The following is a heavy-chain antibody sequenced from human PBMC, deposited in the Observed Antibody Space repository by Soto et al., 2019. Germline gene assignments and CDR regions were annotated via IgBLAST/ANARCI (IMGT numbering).Heavy chain of an antibody. CDR2: IYHSGIT. CDR3: ARGGLYCSGGSCYYYYGMDV. CDR1: GGSISSGGYS. J-gene: IGHJ6*02. V-gene: IGHV4-30-2*01. Sequence: PSETLSLTCAVSGGSISSGGYSWSWIRQPPGKGLEWIGYIYHSGITYYNPSLKSRVTISVDRSKNQFSLKLSSVTAADTAVYYCARGGLYCSGGSCYYYYGMDVWGQGTTVTVSS. D-gene: IGHD2-15*01.